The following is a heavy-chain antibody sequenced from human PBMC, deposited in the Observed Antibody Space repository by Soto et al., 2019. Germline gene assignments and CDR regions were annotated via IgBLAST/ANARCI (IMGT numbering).Heavy chain of an antibody. V-gene: IGHV1-18*04. CDR3: ARDRVAGIWGDAFDI. CDR2: INPYNANT. Sequence: ASVKVSCKTSGYTFTNHGINWVRQAPGQGLEWVGWINPYNANTNYAQRLQGRVTMTTDTSTSTAYMDLGSLTSDDTAVYYCARDRVAGIWGDAFDIWGQGTMVTVSS. CDR1: GYTFTNHG. D-gene: IGHD3-16*01. J-gene: IGHJ3*02.